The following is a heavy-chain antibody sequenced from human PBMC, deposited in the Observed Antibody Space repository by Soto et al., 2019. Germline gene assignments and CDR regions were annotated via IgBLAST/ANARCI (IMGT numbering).Heavy chain of an antibody. J-gene: IGHJ4*02. D-gene: IGHD1-26*01. Sequence: QVQLQESGPGLVRPSGTLSLTCAVSGASISSTTSGNWWSWVRQPPGKGLEWIGEIYQIGSTNYNPSLKSRVTMSVDKSKNQFSLKLSSVTAADTAVYYCARMVGATLVDFWGQGTLVTVSS. CDR2: IYQIGST. V-gene: IGHV4-4*02. CDR1: GASISSTTSGNW. CDR3: ARMVGATLVDF.